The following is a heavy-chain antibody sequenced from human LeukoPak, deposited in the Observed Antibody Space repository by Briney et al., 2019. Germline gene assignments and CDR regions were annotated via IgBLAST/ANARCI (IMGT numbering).Heavy chain of an antibody. D-gene: IGHD3-3*01. Sequence: GGSLRLSCAASGFTFNSYAMNWVRQAPGKGLEWVSYISSSSRTIYYADSVKGRFTVSRDNAKNSLYLQMNSLGAEDTAVYYCASGRAADEFLEYLPRVDSWGQGTLVTVSS. CDR3: ASGRAADEFLEYLPRVDS. CDR2: ISSSSRTI. J-gene: IGHJ5*01. V-gene: IGHV3-48*01. CDR1: GFTFNSYA.